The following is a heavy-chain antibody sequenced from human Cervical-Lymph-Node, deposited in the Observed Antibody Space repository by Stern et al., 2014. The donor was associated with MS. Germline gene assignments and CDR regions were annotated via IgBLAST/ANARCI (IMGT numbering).Heavy chain of an antibody. Sequence: QLQLQESGPGLVKPSETLSRTCTVSGGSISSSYYWGWIRQSSGKGLEWIGSIDDTGRTFYNPSLKRRVTISVDTSTKQFSLKLTSVTAADTAVYYCVRQVTVRSRFDYWGQGTLVTVSS. J-gene: IGHJ4*02. D-gene: IGHD4-11*01. CDR1: GGSISSSYY. CDR2: IDDTGRT. CDR3: VRQVTVRSRFDY. V-gene: IGHV4-39*01.